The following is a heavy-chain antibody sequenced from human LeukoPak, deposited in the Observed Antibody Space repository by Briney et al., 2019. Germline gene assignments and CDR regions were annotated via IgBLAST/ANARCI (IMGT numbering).Heavy chain of an antibody. V-gene: IGHV3-7*01. J-gene: IGHJ4*02. CDR3: ARVEATYCSSTSCAFES. CDR2: IKSDGSEK. Sequence: PGGSLRLSCAASGFTISYYWMSWVRQAPGRGPEWVASIKSDGSEKWYADSVRGRFSISRDNAKKSVSLQMDSLRVEDTAMYYCARVEATYCSSTSCAFESWGQGTPVTVSS. D-gene: IGHD2-15*01. CDR1: GFTISYYW.